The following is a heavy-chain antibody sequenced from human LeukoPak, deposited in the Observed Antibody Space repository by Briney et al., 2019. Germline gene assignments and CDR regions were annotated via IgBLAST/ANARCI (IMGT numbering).Heavy chain of an antibody. D-gene: IGHD2-15*01. CDR1: GGSISSGDYY. Sequence: SETLSLTCTVSGGSISSGDYYWSWIRQPPEKGLEWIGYIYYSGSTYYNPSLKSRVTISVDTSKNQFSLKLSSVTAADTAVYYRARLVCSGGSCYVGDYWGQGTLVTVSS. J-gene: IGHJ4*02. V-gene: IGHV4-30-4*08. CDR3: ARLVCSGGSCYVGDY. CDR2: IYYSGST.